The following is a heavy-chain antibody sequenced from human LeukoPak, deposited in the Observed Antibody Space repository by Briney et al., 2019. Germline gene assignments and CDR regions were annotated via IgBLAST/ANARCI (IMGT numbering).Heavy chain of an antibody. CDR1: GYSFTSYW. CDR2: IYPGDSDT. CDR3: ARQITDQSSDYDSIDY. V-gene: IGHV5-51*01. J-gene: IGHJ4*02. Sequence: GESLKISCKGSGYSFTSYWIGWVRQMPGKGLEWMGIIYPGDSDTRYSPSFEGQVTISADKSFTTAYLQWSSLKASDTAMYYCARQITDQSSDYDSIDYWGQGTLVTVSS. D-gene: IGHD5-12*01.